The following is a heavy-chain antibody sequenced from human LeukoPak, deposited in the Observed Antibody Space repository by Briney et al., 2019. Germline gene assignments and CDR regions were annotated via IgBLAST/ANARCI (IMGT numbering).Heavy chain of an antibody. J-gene: IGHJ4*02. CDR3: ASGDNDPLFDY. D-gene: IGHD1-1*01. CDR2: IYYSGST. V-gene: IGHV4-31*03. Sequence: PSETLSLTCTVSGGSISSGGYYWSWIRQHPGKGLEWMGSIYYSGSTNYNPSLQGRVTISLDTSRNQFSLKLSSVTAADTAVYYCASGDNDPLFDYWGQGTLVTVSS. CDR1: GGSISSGGYY.